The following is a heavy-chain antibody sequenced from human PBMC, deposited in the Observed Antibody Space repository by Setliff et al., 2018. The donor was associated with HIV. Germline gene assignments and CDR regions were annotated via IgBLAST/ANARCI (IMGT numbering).Heavy chain of an antibody. D-gene: IGHD2-21*01. CDR1: GGSISSSAYY. CDR3: ARMWRWSGPESYYFDS. CDR2: IYYSGTT. Sequence: SETLCLTCSVSGGSISSSAYYWGWIRQPPGKGLEWIGNIYYSGTTYYNPSLKSRVTISVDTSKNQHSVRLSSVTAADTAFYYCARMWRWSGPESYYFDSWGRGTLVTVSS. V-gene: IGHV4-39*01. J-gene: IGHJ4*02.